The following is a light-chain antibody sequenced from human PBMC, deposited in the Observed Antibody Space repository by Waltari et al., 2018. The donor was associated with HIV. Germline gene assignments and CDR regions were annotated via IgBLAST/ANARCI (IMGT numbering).Light chain of an antibody. J-gene: IGLJ2*01. Sequence: SMSVSPGQTARITCFGDALPNRYAYWYQQRPGQAPVLVIYKDRERPSGIPGRFSGANSGTTVTLIISGVQPEDEADYYCQSADRSGSHVVFGGGTKVTV. CDR1: ALPNRY. CDR2: KDR. CDR3: QSADRSGSHVV. V-gene: IGLV3-25*03.